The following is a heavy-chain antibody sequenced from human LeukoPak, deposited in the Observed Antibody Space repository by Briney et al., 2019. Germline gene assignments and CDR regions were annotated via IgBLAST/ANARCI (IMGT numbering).Heavy chain of an antibody. J-gene: IGHJ4*02. CDR3: ARGEIFGVVTYFDY. CDR2: IYTSGST. CDR1: GGSISSGSYY. D-gene: IGHD3-3*01. V-gene: IGHV4-61*02. Sequence: SQTLSLTCTVSGGSISSGSYYWSWIRQPAGKGLEWIGRIYTSGSTNYNPSLKSRVTISVDTSKNQFSLKLSPVTAADTAVYYCARGEIFGVVTYFDYWGQGTLVTVSS.